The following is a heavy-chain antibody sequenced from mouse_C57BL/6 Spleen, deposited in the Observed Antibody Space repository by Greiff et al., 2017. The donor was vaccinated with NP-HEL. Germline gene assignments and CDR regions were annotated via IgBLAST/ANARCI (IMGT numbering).Heavy chain of an antibody. CDR3: TTTNWEGY. V-gene: IGHV14-4*01. Sequence: EVQLQQSGAELVRPGASVKLSCTASGFNIKDYYMHWVKQRPEQGLEWIGWIDPENGDTEYASKFQGKATITADTSSNTAYLQLSSLTSEDTAVYYCTTTNWEGYWGQGTTLTVSS. CDR1: GFNIKDYY. CDR2: IDPENGDT. D-gene: IGHD4-1*01. J-gene: IGHJ2*01.